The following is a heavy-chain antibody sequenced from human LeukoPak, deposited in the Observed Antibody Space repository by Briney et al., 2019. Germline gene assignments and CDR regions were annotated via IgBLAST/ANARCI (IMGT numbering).Heavy chain of an antibody. J-gene: IGHJ4*02. V-gene: IGHV3-7*01. CDR2: IKQDGSEK. CDR3: ARVVPPLYHFDY. Sequence: GGSLRLSCAASGFTFSSSWMSWVRQAPGKGLEWVANIKQDGSEKYYVDSVKGRFTISRDNAKNSLYLQMNSLRAEGTAVYFCARVVPPLYHFDYWGQGTLVTVSS. CDR1: GFTFSSSW. D-gene: IGHD2-2*02.